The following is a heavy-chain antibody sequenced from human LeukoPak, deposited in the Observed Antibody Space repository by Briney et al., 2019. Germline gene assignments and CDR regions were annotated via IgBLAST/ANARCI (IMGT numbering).Heavy chain of an antibody. J-gene: IGHJ5*02. CDR1: GGSISSHY. CDR3: ARDSCSSTSCYTDWFDP. Sequence: SETLSLTCTVSGGSISSHYWSWIRQPPGKGLVWIGYIYYSGSTNYNPSLKSRVTISVDTSKNQFSLKLSSVTAADTAVYYCARDSCSSTSCYTDWFDPWGQGTLVTASS. D-gene: IGHD2-2*02. V-gene: IGHV4-59*11. CDR2: IYYSGST.